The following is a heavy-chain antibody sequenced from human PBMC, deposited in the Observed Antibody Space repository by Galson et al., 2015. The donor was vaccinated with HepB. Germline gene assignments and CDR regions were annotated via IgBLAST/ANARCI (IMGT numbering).Heavy chain of an antibody. Sequence: SLRLSCAAFGFTFSNYAIHWVRRAPGKGLEWVAVISYDGSKRYYADSVRGRFTISRDNSKNIAYLQMNSLRPGDTAVYYCARRAPFDIWGQGTMVTVSS. D-gene: IGHD1-26*01. V-gene: IGHV3-30-3*01. CDR2: ISYDGSKR. CDR1: GFTFSNYA. CDR3: ARRAPFDI. J-gene: IGHJ3*02.